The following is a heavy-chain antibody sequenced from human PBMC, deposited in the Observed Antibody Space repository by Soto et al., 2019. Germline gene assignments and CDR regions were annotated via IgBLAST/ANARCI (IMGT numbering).Heavy chain of an antibody. V-gene: IGHV1-46*01. D-gene: IGHD2-15*01. CDR2: INPSGGRT. Sequence: EASVKVSCKSSGYTFINYYVHWVRQAPGQGLEWMGMINPSGGRTTYPQKFQGRVTMTRDTSTSTVYVELSSVTAADTAVYYCARNQYCSGNRCYSYYYYGMDVWGQGTTVTVSS. CDR1: GYTFINYY. CDR3: ARNQYCSGNRCYSYYYYGMDV. J-gene: IGHJ6*02.